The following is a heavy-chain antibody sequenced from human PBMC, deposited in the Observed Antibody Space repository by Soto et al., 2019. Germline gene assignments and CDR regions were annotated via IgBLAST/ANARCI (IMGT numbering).Heavy chain of an antibody. Sequence: GALGLSCAAPGFSLWSSSLGWVPPAPGEGLEWVSAISGSGGSTYYADSVKGRFTISRGNSKNTLYLQMNSLRAEDTAVYYCAKDPASQYYSGYDYCDYWGQGTLVTVSS. J-gene: IGHJ4*02. V-gene: IGHV3-23*01. CDR2: ISGSGGST. D-gene: IGHD5-12*01. CDR1: GFSLWSSS. CDR3: AKDPASQYYSGYDYCDY.